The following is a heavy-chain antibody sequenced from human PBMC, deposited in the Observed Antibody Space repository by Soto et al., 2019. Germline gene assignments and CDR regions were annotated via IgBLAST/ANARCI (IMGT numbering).Heavy chain of an antibody. D-gene: IGHD6-6*01. V-gene: IGHV4-34*01. J-gene: IGHJ5*02. CDR1: GGSFSGYY. CDR2: INHSGST. Sequence: QVQLQQWGAGLLKPSETLSLTCAVYGGSFSGYYWSWIRQPPGKGLEWSGEINHSGSTNYNPSLKSRVTISVDTSKTQFSLELSSVTAADTAVYYCARASFSSRAKWFDPWGQGTLVTVSS. CDR3: ARASFSSRAKWFDP.